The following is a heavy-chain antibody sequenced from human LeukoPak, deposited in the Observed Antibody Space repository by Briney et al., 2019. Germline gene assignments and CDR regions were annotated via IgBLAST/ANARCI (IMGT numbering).Heavy chain of an antibody. CDR2: ITGSGGSI. CDR1: GFTFTNYA. CDR3: AKGQDGYNLLFDY. D-gene: IGHD5-24*01. V-gene: IGHV3-23*01. J-gene: IGHJ4*02. Sequence: GGSLRLSCAASGFTFTNYAMSWVRQAPGKGLEWVSGITGSGGSIYYADSVKGRFTISRDNSKNTLYVQMNSLRAEDTAVYYCAKGQDGYNLLFDYWGQGTLVTVSS.